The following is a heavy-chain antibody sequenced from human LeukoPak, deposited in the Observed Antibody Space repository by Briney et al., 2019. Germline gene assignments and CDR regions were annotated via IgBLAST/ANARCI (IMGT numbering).Heavy chain of an antibody. D-gene: IGHD3/OR15-3a*01. Sequence: PGGSLRLSCAASGFTVSSNYMSWVRQAPGKGLEWVSVIYSGGSTYYADSVKGRFTISRDNSKNTLYPQMNSLRAEDTAVYYCARDLVDSLDAFDIWGQGTMVTVSS. J-gene: IGHJ3*02. CDR2: IYSGGST. CDR3: ARDLVDSLDAFDI. CDR1: GFTVSSNY. V-gene: IGHV3-53*01.